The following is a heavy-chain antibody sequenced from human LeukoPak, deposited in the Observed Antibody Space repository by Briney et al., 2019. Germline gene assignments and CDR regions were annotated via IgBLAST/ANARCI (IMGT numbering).Heavy chain of an antibody. D-gene: IGHD2-8*02. CDR1: GGSISSYY. CDR2: IYYSGST. CDR3: ARGGPTGRVDY. V-gene: IGHV4-59*12. Sequence: SETLSLTCTVSGGSISSYYWSWIRQPPGKGLEWIGYIYYSGSTNYNPSLKSRVTISVDRSKNQFSLKLSSVTAADTAVYYCARGGPTGRVDYWGQGTLVTVSS. J-gene: IGHJ4*02.